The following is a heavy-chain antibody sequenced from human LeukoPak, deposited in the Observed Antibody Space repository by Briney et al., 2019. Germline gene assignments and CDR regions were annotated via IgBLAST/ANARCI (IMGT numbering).Heavy chain of an antibody. D-gene: IGHD3-22*01. CDR3: ARVGSGYYYFDY. CDR2: IYYSGST. CDR1: GGSISSSSYY. J-gene: IGHJ4*02. V-gene: IGHV4-39*01. Sequence: SETLSLTCTVPGGSISSSSYYWGWIRQPPGKGLEWIGSIYYSGSTYYNPSLKSRVTISVDTSKNQFSLKLSSVTAADTAVYYCARVGSGYYYFDYWGQGTLVTVSS.